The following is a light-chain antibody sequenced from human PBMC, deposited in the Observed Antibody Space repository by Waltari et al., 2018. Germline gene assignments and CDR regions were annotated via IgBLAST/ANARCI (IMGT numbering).Light chain of an antibody. Sequence: QSALTQPRSVSGSPGQSVTISRTGTSSPVGGYKFVSWYQQHPGKAPKFMIYDVSKRPSGVPDRFSGSKSGNTASLTISGLQAEDEAEYYCCSYAGDYTYVFGTGTKVTVL. CDR2: DVS. CDR3: CSYAGDYTYV. CDR1: SSPVGGYKF. V-gene: IGLV2-11*01. J-gene: IGLJ1*01.